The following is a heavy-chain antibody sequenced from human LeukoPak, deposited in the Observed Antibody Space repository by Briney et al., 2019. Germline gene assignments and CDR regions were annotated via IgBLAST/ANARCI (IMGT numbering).Heavy chain of an antibody. CDR3: ARHCGYKSPHCGDFDY. V-gene: IGHV4-39*01. D-gene: IGHD5-24*01. CDR1: GGSISSSSYY. CDR2: IYYSGST. J-gene: IGHJ4*02. Sequence: SETLSLTCTVSGGSISSSSYYWGWIRQPPGKGLEWIGSIYYSGSTYYNPPLKSRVTISVDTSKNQFSLKLSSVTAADTAVYYCARHCGYKSPHCGDFDYWGQGTLVTVSS.